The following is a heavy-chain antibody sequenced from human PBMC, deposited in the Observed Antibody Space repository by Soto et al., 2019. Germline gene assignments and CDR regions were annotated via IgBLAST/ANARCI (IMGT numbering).Heavy chain of an antibody. CDR2: ISAYNGNT. Sequence: ASVKVSCKASGYTFTSYGISWVRQAPGQGLEWMGWISAYNGNTNYAQKLQGRVTMTTDTSTSTAYMELRSLRSDDTAVYYCARIHRPAAIPYTVVTAPLNYMDVWGKGTTVTVSS. D-gene: IGHD2-2*01. CDR1: GYTFTSYG. CDR3: ARIHRPAAIPYTVVTAPLNYMDV. J-gene: IGHJ6*03. V-gene: IGHV1-18*01.